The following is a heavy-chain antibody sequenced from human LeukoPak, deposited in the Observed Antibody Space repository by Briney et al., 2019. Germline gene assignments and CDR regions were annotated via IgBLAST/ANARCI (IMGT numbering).Heavy chain of an antibody. CDR1: GGSFSGYY. CDR2: INHSGST. J-gene: IGHJ5*02. Sequence: SETLSLTCAVYGGSFSGYYWSWIRQPPGKGLEWIGEINHSGSTNYNPSLKSRVTISVDKSKNQFSLKLSSVTAADTAVYYCARVVLYNSGWYATPNWFDPWGRGTLVTVSS. D-gene: IGHD6-19*01. V-gene: IGHV4-34*01. CDR3: ARVVLYNSGWYATPNWFDP.